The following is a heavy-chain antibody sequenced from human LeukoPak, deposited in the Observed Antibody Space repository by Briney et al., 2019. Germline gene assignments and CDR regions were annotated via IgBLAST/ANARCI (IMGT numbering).Heavy chain of an antibody. J-gene: IGHJ5*02. V-gene: IGHV4-30-4*01. CDR3: ARPYYYDSRIDP. CDR1: GGSISSGDYY. CDR2: MYYSGST. D-gene: IGHD3-22*01. Sequence: SETLSLTCTVSGGSISSGDYYWSWICQPPGKGLEWIAYMYYSGSTYYNPSLKSRVTMSADTSKNQLSLKLSSVTAADTAVYYCARPYYYDSRIDPWGQGVLVTVSS.